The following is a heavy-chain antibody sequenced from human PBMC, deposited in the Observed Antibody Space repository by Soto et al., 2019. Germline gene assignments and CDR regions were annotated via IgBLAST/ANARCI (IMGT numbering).Heavy chain of an antibody. J-gene: IGHJ4*02. CDR2: INHSGNT. CDR1: GGSFSGYY. Sequence: SETLSLTCAVYGGSFSGYYWSWIRQPPGKGLEWIGEINHSGNTNYNPPLKSRVTISVDTSKNQFSLKLSSVTAADTAVYYCARGSGDYFDYWGQGTLVTVSS. D-gene: IGHD7-27*01. V-gene: IGHV4-34*01. CDR3: ARGSGDYFDY.